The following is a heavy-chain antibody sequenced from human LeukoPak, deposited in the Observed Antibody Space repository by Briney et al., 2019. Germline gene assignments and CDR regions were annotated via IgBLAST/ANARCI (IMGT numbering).Heavy chain of an antibody. CDR3: ARDRTGCFDY. J-gene: IGHJ4*02. CDR1: GGSISSYY. D-gene: IGHD1-1*01. Sequence: PSETLSLTCTVSGGSISSYYWSWIRQPPGKGLEWIGYIYYSGSTNYNPSLKSRVTISVDTSKNQFSLKLSSVTAADTAVYYCARDRTGCFDYWGQGTLVTVSS. CDR2: IYYSGST. V-gene: IGHV4-59*01.